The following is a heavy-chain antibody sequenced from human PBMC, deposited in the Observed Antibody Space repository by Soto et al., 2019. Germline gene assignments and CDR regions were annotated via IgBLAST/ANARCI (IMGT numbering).Heavy chain of an antibody. CDR2: IIPIYGTA. J-gene: IGHJ5*02. D-gene: IGHD3-22*01. V-gene: IGHV1-69*13. CDR3: ARDRHYYDSRGSYNWFDP. CDR1: GCTFSTYA. Sequence: SVKVSCKSSGCTFSTYAISCVRQAPGQGLEWMGGIIPIYGTANYAQKFQGRLTMTADESTSTVYMELNSLRTEDTAVYYCARDRHYYDSRGSYNWFDPWGQGTLVTVSS.